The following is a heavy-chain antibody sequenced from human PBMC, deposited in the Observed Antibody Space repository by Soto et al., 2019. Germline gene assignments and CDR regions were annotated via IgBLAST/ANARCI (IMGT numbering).Heavy chain of an antibody. V-gene: IGHV4-30-4*02. Sequence: SDSLCLTSAVAGGSNSGGDYYFRWILQPPGKGLERVGYVYYGGNTDYNPSLKSRVTISVDTSKNQLSLKLSSVTAADTAVYYCGRDWRVRMKYYYYYYGMDVWGQVTTVNVP. CDR2: VYYGGNT. D-gene: IGHD3-3*01. CDR1: GGSNSGGDYY. J-gene: IGHJ6*02. CDR3: GRDWRVRMKYYYYYYGMDV.